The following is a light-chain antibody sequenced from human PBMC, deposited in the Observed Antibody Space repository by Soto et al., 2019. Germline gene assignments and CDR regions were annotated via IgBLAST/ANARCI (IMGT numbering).Light chain of an antibody. Sequence: EIVLTQSPGTLSLSPGERATLSCRASQRVSSSYLAWFQQIPGQAPRLLLYGTSSRATGIPDRFSGSGSGTDFTLTISRLEPEDFAVYYCQHFGSPPTWTFGQGTKVEIK. CDR1: QRVSSSY. V-gene: IGKV3-20*01. CDR2: GTS. CDR3: QHFGSPPTWT. J-gene: IGKJ1*01.